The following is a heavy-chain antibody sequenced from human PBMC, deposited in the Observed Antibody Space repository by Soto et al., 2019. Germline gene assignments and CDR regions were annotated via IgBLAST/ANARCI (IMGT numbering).Heavy chain of an antibody. J-gene: IGHJ6*03. V-gene: IGHV1-18*01. Sequence: QVQLVQSGAEVKKPGASVKVSCKATGYTFTSYGISWVRQAPGQGIEWMGWISAYNGNTNYAQKLQGRVTMTTDTSTSTAYMELRSLRSDDTAVYYCARDVRYDPLSYYYMDVWGKGTTVTVSS. CDR3: ARDVRYDPLSYYYMDV. CDR2: ISAYNGNT. D-gene: IGHD5-12*01. CDR1: GYTFTSYG.